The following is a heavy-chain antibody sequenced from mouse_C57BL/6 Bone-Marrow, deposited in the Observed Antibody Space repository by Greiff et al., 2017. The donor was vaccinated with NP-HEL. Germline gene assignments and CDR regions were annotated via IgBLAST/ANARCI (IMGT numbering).Heavy chain of an antibody. CDR2: INPNNGGT. J-gene: IGHJ2*01. V-gene: IGHV1-26*01. Sequence: EVQLQQSGPELVKPGASVKISCKASGYTFTDYYMNWVKQSHGKSLEWIGDINPNNGGTSYNQKFKGKATLTVDKSSSTAYMELRSLTSEDSAVYYCARKESFITTVVDYFDYWGQGTTLTVSS. CDR1: GYTFTDYY. CDR3: ARKESFITTVVDYFDY. D-gene: IGHD1-1*01.